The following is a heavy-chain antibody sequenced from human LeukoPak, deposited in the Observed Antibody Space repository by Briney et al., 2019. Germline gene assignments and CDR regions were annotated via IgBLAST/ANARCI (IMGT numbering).Heavy chain of an antibody. V-gene: IGHV4-39*07. CDR1: GDSISSGDYY. CDR3: AREGQGKYYYGSGTGIDY. J-gene: IGHJ4*02. CDR2: IYYSGST. Sequence: PSQTLSLTCTVSGDSISSGDYYGSWIRQPAGKGLEWIGSIYYSGSTYYNPSLKSRVTISVDTSKNQFSLKLSSVTAADTAVYYCAREGQGKYYYGSGTGIDYWGQGTLATVSS. D-gene: IGHD3-10*01.